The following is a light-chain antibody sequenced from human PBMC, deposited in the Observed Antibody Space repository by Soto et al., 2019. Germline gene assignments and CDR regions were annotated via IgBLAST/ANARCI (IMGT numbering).Light chain of an antibody. Sequence: EIVMTXSPATLSVSXXXXATLSCRASQSVSSNLAWYQRKPGQAPRLLIYGASTRATGIPARFSGSGSGTEFTLTISSLQSEDFAIYFCQQYNNWPPDRTFGQGTKVEIK. CDR3: QQYNNWPPDRT. CDR2: GAS. V-gene: IGKV3-15*01. J-gene: IGKJ1*01. CDR1: QSVSSN.